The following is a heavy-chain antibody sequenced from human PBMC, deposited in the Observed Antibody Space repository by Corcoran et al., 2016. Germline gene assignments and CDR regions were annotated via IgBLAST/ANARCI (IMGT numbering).Heavy chain of an antibody. CDR2: IYYSGST. Sequence: QLQLQESGPGLVKPSEPLSLTCTVSGGSISSSSYYWCWIRQPPGKGLEWIGSIYYSGSTYYNPSLKSRVTISVDTSKNQFSLKLSSVTAADTDVYYCARDFSPHYYDSSGYSYGGQGTLVTVSS. CDR3: ARDFSPHYYDSSGYSY. J-gene: IGHJ1*01. V-gene: IGHV4-39*07. D-gene: IGHD3-22*01. CDR1: GGSISSSSYY.